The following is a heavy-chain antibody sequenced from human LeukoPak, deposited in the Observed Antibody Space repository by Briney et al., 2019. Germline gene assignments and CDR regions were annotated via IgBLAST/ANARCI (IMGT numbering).Heavy chain of an antibody. CDR2: IYYSGST. D-gene: IGHD3-10*01. V-gene: IGHV4-30-4*01. J-gene: IGHJ4*02. Sequence: SETLSLTCTVSGGSISSGDYYWSWIRQPPGKGLEWIGYIYYSGSTYYNPSLKSRVTISVDTSKNQFSLKLSSVTAADTAVYYCARDMVRGVIPPYWGQGTLVTVSS. CDR1: GGSISSGDYY. CDR3: ARDMVRGVIPPY.